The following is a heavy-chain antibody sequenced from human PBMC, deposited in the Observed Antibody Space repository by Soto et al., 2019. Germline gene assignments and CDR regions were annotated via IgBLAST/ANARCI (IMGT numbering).Heavy chain of an antibody. CDR2: LYDVDGS. V-gene: IGHV3-53*01. CDR3: ATWHEREHADDV. D-gene: IGHD1-1*01. CDR1: GLTISGKKY. J-gene: IGHJ3*01. Sequence: DVQLVESGGGLIQPGESLRLSCAAFGLTISGKKYVAWVRQAPGKGLEWVSALYDVDGSFYADSVKGRFTTSSDSSQTTGYLQMNDLRPDDTAGYCSATWHEREHADDVWGQGTTGSVSS.